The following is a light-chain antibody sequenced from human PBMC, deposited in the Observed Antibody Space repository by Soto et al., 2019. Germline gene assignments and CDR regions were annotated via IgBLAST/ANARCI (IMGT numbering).Light chain of an antibody. J-gene: IGKJ4*01. V-gene: IGKV1-27*01. CDR3: QNYNSAPLT. Sequence: DIQMTQSPYSLSASVGDRVTITCRASQDISNSLAWYQQKPGKVRKVLIYDTSILQSGVPARFSGSGSGTDFTLTISSLQPEDVATYYCQNYNSAPLTFGGGTKVEI. CDR1: QDISNS. CDR2: DTS.